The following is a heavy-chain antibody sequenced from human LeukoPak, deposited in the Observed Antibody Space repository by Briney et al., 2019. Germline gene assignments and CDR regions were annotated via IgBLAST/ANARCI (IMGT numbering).Heavy chain of an antibody. J-gene: IGHJ4*02. CDR1: GYTFTSYD. CDR2: MNPNSGNT. CDR3: ARGRVYYYGSGSYYVY. D-gene: IGHD3-10*01. Sequence: GASVKVSCKASGYTFTSYDINWVRQATGQGLEWMGWMNPNSGNTGYAQKFQGRVTMTRNTSISTAYMELSSQRSEDTAVYYCARGRVYYYGSGSYYVYWGQGTLVTVSS. V-gene: IGHV1-8*01.